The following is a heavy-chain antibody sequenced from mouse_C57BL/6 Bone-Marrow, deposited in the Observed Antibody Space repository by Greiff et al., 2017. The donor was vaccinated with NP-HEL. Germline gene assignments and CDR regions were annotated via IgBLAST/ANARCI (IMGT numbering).Heavy chain of an antibody. Sequence: VQLQQSGAELVRPGASVKLSCTVSGFNIKDDYMHWVNQRPEQGLEWIGWIDPENGDTEYASKFQGKATITADTSSNTAYLPLSSLTSEDTAVYYCTTGGSSPYAMDYWGQGTSVTVSS. CDR2: IDPENGDT. D-gene: IGHD1-1*01. J-gene: IGHJ4*01. V-gene: IGHV14-4*01. CDR3: TTGGSSPYAMDY. CDR1: GFNIKDDY.